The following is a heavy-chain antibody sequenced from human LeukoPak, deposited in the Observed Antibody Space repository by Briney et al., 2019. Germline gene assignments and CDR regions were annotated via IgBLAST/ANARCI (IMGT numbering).Heavy chain of an antibody. CDR1: GGSFSGYY. V-gene: IGHV4-34*01. J-gene: IGHJ3*02. CDR3: ARGRAFDI. Sequence: SETLSLTCAVYGGSFSGYYWSWIRQPPGKGLEWIGEINHSGSTNYNPSLKSRVTISVDTSKNQFSLKLSSLTAEDTAVYYCARGRAFDIWGQGTMVTVSS. CDR2: INHSGST.